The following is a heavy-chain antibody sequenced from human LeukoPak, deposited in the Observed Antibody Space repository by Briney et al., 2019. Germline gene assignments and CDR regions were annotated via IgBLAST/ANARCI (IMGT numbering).Heavy chain of an antibody. D-gene: IGHD2/OR15-2a*01. Sequence: GGSLRLSCAASGYTFSRHGIHWVRQAPGKGLEWVAFIRYDGRNKYYADSVKGRFTISRDDSKNTLYLQMNSLRVEDTAVYYCAKGSFYCNGNSCPQYYYYMDVWGKGTTVTVSS. CDR3: AKGSFYCNGNSCPQYYYYMDV. CDR1: GYTFSRHG. V-gene: IGHV3-30*02. J-gene: IGHJ6*03. CDR2: IRYDGRNK.